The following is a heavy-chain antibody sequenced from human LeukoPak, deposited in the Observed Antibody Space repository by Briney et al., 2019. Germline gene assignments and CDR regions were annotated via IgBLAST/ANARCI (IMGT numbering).Heavy chain of an antibody. CDR3: ARDIKGQYQDAFDI. Sequence: GGSLRLSCAASGFTLSDYYMIWIRQAPGKGLEWVSYISSSGSNIKYADSVKGRFTISRGHAKNSVYLQMNSLRAEDTAVYYCARDIKGQYQDAFDIWGQGTMVTVSS. CDR2: ISSSGSNI. D-gene: IGHD2-2*01. V-gene: IGHV3-11*04. CDR1: GFTLSDYY. J-gene: IGHJ3*02.